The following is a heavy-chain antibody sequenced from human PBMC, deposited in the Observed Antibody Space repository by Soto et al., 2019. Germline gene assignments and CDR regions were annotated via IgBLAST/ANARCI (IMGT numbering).Heavy chain of an antibody. D-gene: IGHD2-15*01. CDR2: ISGSGGST. CDR1: GFTFSSYA. Sequence: PGGSLRLSCAASGFTFSSYAMSWVRQAPGKGLEWVSAISGSGGSTYYADSVKGRFTISRDNSKNTLYLQMNSLRAEDTAVYYCAKDVRRIVVVVAANAHFDYWGQGTLVTVSS. J-gene: IGHJ4*02. V-gene: IGHV3-23*01. CDR3: AKDVRRIVVVVAANAHFDY.